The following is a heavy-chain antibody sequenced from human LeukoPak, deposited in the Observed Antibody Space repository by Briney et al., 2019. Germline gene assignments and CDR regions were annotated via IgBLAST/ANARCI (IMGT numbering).Heavy chain of an antibody. V-gene: IGHV4-39*07. CDR3: ARALYYYDSSGYRPYNWFDP. CDR2: TYYSGST. CDR1: GGSISSSSYY. D-gene: IGHD3-22*01. Sequence: PSETPSLTCTVSGGSISSSSYYWGLIRQPPGKGLEWIGSTYYSGSTYYNPSLKSRVTISVDTSKNQFSLKLSSVTAADTAVYYCARALYYYDSSGYRPYNWFDPWGQGTLVTVSS. J-gene: IGHJ5*02.